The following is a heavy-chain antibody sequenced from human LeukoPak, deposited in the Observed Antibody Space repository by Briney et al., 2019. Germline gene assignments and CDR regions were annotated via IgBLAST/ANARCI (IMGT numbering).Heavy chain of an antibody. CDR2: FYQSGKT. D-gene: IGHD6-6*01. V-gene: IGHV4-59*01. Sequence: KASETLSLTCTVSGGSISNYYWCWIRQPPGKGLEWLGCFYQSGKTNYNPSLKSRVTISVDTSNNKFSLRLNSLTAADTAVYYCTRDGSSRSLATWGQGTLVTVSS. CDR1: GGSISNYY. J-gene: IGHJ5*02. CDR3: TRDGSSRSLAT.